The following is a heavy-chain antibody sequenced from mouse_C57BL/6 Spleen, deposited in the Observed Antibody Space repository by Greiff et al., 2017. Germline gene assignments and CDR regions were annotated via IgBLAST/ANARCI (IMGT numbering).Heavy chain of an antibody. CDR1: GYTFTDYN. Sequence: VQLQQSGPELVKPGASVKIPCKASGYTFTDYNMDWVKQSHGKSLEWIGDINPNNGGTIYNQKFKGKATLTVDKSSSTAYMELRSLTSEDTAVYYCARSPLYYGNPYYYDYRGQGTTLTVSS. J-gene: IGHJ2*01. V-gene: IGHV1-18*01. D-gene: IGHD2-1*01. CDR3: ARSPLYYGNPYYYDY. CDR2: INPNNGGT.